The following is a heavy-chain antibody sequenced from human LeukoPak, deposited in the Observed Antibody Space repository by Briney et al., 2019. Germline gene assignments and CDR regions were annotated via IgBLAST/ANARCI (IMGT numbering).Heavy chain of an antibody. CDR1: GYSFTSYW. CDR2: IDPSDSYT. D-gene: IGHD3-3*01. J-gene: IGHJ6*02. CDR3: ATSARSIFGVVIEINYYGMDV. Sequence: GESLKISCKGSGYSFTSYWISWVRQMPGKGLEWMGRIDPSDSYTNYSPSFQGHVTISADKSISTAYLQWNSLKASDTAMYYCATSARSIFGVVIEINYYGMDVWGQGTTVTVSS. V-gene: IGHV5-10-1*01.